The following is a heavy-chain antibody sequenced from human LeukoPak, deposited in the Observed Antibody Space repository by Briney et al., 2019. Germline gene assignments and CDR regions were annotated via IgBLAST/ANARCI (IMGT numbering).Heavy chain of an antibody. J-gene: IGHJ4*02. V-gene: IGHV3-23*01. CDR1: GFTFSSYA. CDR3: ARVDSGNYDY. Sequence: GGSLRLSCAASGFTFSSYAMSWVRQAPGKGLEWVSAISGSGGSTYYADSVKGRFTISRDNSKNTLLLQMNSLRVEDTAVYYCARVDSGNYDYWGQGTLLTVSS. CDR2: ISGSGGST. D-gene: IGHD1-26*01.